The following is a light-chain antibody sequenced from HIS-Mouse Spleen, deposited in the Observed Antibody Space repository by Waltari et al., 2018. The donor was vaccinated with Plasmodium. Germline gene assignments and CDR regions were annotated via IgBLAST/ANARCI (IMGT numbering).Light chain of an antibody. Sequence: EIVMTQSPATLSVSPGERATLSCRASQSVSSNLAWYHQKPGQAPRLLIYGASTRATGIPARFSGSGSGTEFTLTISSLQSEDVAVYYCQQYNNWSFTFGPGTKVDIK. CDR2: GAS. CDR3: QQYNNWSFT. V-gene: IGKV3-15*01. CDR1: QSVSSN. J-gene: IGKJ3*01.